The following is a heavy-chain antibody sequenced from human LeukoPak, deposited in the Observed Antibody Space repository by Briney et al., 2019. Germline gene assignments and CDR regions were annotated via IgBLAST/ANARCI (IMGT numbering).Heavy chain of an antibody. J-gene: IGHJ5*02. CDR1: GYTFTSYY. Sequence: ASVKVSCKASGYTFTSYYMHWVRQAHGQGLEWMGIINPSGGSTSYAQKFQGRVTMTRDTSTSTVYMELSSLRSEDTAVYYCARARTAAAGTRRGCNWFDPWGQGTLVTVSS. D-gene: IGHD6-13*01. CDR3: ARARTAAAGTRRGCNWFDP. V-gene: IGHV1-46*01. CDR2: INPSGGST.